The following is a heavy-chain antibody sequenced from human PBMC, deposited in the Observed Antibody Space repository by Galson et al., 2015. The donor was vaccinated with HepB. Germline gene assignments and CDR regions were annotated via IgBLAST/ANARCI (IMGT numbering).Heavy chain of an antibody. D-gene: IGHD2-21*01. CDR2: IRSNSYGGTT. CDR1: GFNFEDYG. Sequence: SLRLSCAASGFNFEDYGMNWIRQAPGKGLEWVGFIRSNSYGGTTEYAASVKDRFTISRDDSKSIAYLQMNSLRAEDMALYYCTKGPKAYCDGDCLPGYSDHWGQGTPVTVSS. J-gene: IGHJ4*02. V-gene: IGHV3-49*03. CDR3: TKGPKAYCDGDCLPGYSDH.